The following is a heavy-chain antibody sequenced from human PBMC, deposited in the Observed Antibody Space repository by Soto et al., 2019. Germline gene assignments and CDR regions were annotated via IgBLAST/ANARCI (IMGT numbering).Heavy chain of an antibody. J-gene: IGHJ4*02. D-gene: IGHD3-10*01. CDR3: AKGWGVSPPTDY. V-gene: IGHV3-30*18. CDR2: ISYDGSNK. CDR1: GFTFSSYG. Sequence: QVQLVESGGGVVQPGRSLRLSCAASGFTFSSYGMHWVRQAPGKGLEWVAVISYDGSNKYYADSVKGRFTISRDNSKNTLYLQMNSLRAEDTAVYYCAKGWGVSPPTDYWGQGTLVTVSS.